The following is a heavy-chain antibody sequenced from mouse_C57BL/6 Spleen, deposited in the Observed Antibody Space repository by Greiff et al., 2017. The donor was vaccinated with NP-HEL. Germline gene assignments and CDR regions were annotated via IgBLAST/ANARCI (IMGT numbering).Heavy chain of an antibody. CDR2: IDPSDSYT. Sequence: VQLQESGAELVKPGASVKLSCKASGYTFTSYWMQWVKQRPGQGLEWIGEIDPSDSYTNYNQKFKGKATLTVDTSSSTAYMQLSSLTSEDSAVYYCARPGAMDYWGQGTSVTVSS. J-gene: IGHJ4*01. V-gene: IGHV1-50*01. CDR1: GYTFTSYW. CDR3: ARPGAMDY.